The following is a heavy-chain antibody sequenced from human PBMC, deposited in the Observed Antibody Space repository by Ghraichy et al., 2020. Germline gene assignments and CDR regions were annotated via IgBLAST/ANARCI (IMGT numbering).Heavy chain of an antibody. CDR1: EFTFDGYP. V-gene: IGHV3-23*01. CDR2: LGADGRST. D-gene: IGHD3-10*01. CDR3: AEEGGRLGEGAFDV. Sequence: GGSLRLSCAVSEFTFDGYPMTWVHQAPGKGLEWVSTLGADGRSTFYADSVKGRFTISRDKSKRTMYLQMNSLRADDTAVDYCAEEGGRLGEGAFDVWGQGTKVTVSS. J-gene: IGHJ3*01.